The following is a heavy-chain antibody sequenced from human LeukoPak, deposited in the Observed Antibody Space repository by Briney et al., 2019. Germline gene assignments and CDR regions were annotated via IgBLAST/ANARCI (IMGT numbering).Heavy chain of an antibody. CDR1: GGSISSYY. V-gene: IGHV4-59*12. CDR2: IYYSGST. CDR3: ARAHYDFWTVDAFDI. J-gene: IGHJ3*02. D-gene: IGHD3-3*01. Sequence: SETLSLTCTVSGGSISSYYWSWIRQPPGKGLEWIGYIYYSGSTNYNPSLKSRVTISVDTSKNQFSLKLSSVTAADTAVYYCARAHYDFWTVDAFDIWGQGTMVTVSS.